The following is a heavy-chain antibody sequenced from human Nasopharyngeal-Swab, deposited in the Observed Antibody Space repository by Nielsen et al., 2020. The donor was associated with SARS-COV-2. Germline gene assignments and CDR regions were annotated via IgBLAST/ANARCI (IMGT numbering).Heavy chain of an antibody. V-gene: IGHV4-39*07. CDR3: AGMGCTNGVCEGRFDP. Sequence: SETLSLTCTVSGGSISSSSYYWGWIRQPPGKGLEWIGSIYYSGSTNYNPSLKSRVTISVDTSKNQFSLKLSSVTAADTAVYYCAGMGCTNGVCEGRFDPWGQGTLVTVSS. D-gene: IGHD2-8*01. CDR1: GGSISSSSYY. CDR2: IYYSGST. J-gene: IGHJ5*02.